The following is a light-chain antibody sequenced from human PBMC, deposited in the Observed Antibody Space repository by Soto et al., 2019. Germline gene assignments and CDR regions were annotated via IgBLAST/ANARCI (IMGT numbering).Light chain of an antibody. CDR1: QSVYSY. CDR3: QQRSDWPLT. V-gene: IGKV3-11*01. J-gene: IGKJ4*01. CDR2: DAS. Sequence: EIVLTQSPGTLSLSPGERATLSCRASQSVYSYLAWYQQKPGQAPRLLIYDASNRATGIPARFSGSGSGTDFTLTISSQEPEDFAVYYCQQRSDWPLTFGGGTKVEIK.